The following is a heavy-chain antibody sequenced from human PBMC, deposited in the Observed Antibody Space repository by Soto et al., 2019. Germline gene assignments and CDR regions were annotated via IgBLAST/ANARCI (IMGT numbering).Heavy chain of an antibody. Sequence: GASVKVSCKASGGTFSSYAISWVRQAPGQGLEWMGGISAYNGNTNYAQKLQGRVTMTTDTSTSTAYMELRSLRSDDTAVYYCARGRPSSGFDPWGQGTLDTVSS. D-gene: IGHD6-6*01. CDR1: GGTFSSYA. CDR3: ARGRPSSGFDP. V-gene: IGHV1-18*01. J-gene: IGHJ5*02. CDR2: ISAYNGNT.